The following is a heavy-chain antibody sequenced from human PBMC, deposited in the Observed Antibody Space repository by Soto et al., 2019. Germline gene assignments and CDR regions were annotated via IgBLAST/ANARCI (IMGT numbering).Heavy chain of an antibody. CDR2: IYWDDDK. Sequence: QITLKESGPTLVKPTQTLTLTCTFSGFSLSTSGVGVGWIRQPPGKALEWLALIYWDDDKRYSPSLKSRLTITKDTSKNQLVLTMTNMDPVDTATYYCAHRRGHSSSSWYYYYGMDVWGQGTTVTVSS. CDR1: GFSLSTSGVG. D-gene: IGHD6-6*01. V-gene: IGHV2-5*02. J-gene: IGHJ6*02. CDR3: AHRRGHSSSSWYYYYGMDV.